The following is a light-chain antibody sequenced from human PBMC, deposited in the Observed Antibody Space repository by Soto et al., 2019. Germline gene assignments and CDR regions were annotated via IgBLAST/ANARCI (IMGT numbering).Light chain of an antibody. V-gene: IGKV1-5*03. CDR1: QSLSYW. CDR2: KAS. Sequence: DIQMTQSASMLSASVGDTVTITYRASQSLSYWLAWYQQKPGQAPKLLIHKASTLESGVPSRFSGSGSGTDFTLTISSLQPDDFASFYCQQYDRFPYTFGQGTKLEIK. J-gene: IGKJ2*01. CDR3: QQYDRFPYT.